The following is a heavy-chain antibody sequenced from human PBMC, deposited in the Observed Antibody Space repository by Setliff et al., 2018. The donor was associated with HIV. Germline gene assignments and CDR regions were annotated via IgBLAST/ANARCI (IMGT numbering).Heavy chain of an antibody. CDR3: ARFSVVVTAPGY. J-gene: IGHJ4*02. D-gene: IGHD2-21*02. CDR2: IYYTGST. Sequence: SETLSLTCSVSDGSISGYYWGWIRQPPGKGLEWVGTIYYTGSTYYNPSLKSRVTISADTSKNQFSLKLSSVTAADTAVYFCARFSVVVTAPGYWGRGTLVTVSS. V-gene: IGHV4-39*01. CDR1: DGSISGYY.